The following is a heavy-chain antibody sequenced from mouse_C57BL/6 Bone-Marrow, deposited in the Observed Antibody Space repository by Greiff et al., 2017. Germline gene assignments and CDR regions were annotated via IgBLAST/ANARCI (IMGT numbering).Heavy chain of an antibody. V-gene: IGHV1-69*01. J-gene: IGHJ2*01. CDR2: IDPSDSYT. CDR1: GYTFTSYW. D-gene: IGHD2-4*01. CDR3: ARDGLDITTCDY. Sequence: QVQLQQPGAELVMPGASVKLSCKASGYTFTSYWMHWVKQRPGQGLEWIAEIDPSDSYTNYNQKFKGKSTLTVNKSSSTAYMQLSSLTSEDSAVYYCARDGLDITTCDYWGQGTTLTVSS.